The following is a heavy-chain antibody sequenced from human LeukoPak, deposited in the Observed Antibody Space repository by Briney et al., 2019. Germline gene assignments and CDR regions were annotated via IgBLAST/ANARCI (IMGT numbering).Heavy chain of an antibody. D-gene: IGHD2-2*02. J-gene: IGHJ4*02. Sequence: SQTLSLTCTVSGGSISSGSYYWSWIRQPAGKGLEWIGRIYTSGSTNYNPSLKSRVTISVDTSKNQFSLKLSSVTAADTAVYYCARGSGPGYCSSTSCYTGRYYFDYWGQGTLVTVPS. V-gene: IGHV4-61*02. CDR2: IYTSGST. CDR3: ARGSGPGYCSSTSCYTGRYYFDY. CDR1: GGSISSGSYY.